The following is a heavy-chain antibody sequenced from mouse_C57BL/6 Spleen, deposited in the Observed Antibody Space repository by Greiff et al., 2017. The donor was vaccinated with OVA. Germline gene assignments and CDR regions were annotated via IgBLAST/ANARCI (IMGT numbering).Heavy chain of an antibody. CDR3: ARSGDYDWYFDV. CDR2: IDPSDSYT. Sequence: QVQLQQPGAELVKPGASVKLSCKASGYTFTSNWMQWVKQRPGQGLEWIGEIDPSDSYTNSNQKFKGKATLTVDTSSSTAYMQLSSLTSEDSAVYYCARSGDYDWYFDVWGTGTTVTVSS. CDR1: GYTFTSNW. J-gene: IGHJ1*03. D-gene: IGHD2-4*01. V-gene: IGHV1-50*01.